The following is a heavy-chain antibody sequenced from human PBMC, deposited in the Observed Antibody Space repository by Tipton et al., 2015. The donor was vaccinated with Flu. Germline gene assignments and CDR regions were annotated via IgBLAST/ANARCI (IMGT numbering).Heavy chain of an antibody. V-gene: IGHV1-8*01. CDR1: GYTFTSYE. Sequence: QVQLVQSGAEVRKPGASVKVSCKTSGYTFTSYEINWVRQATGRGPEWMGWMNPNSGNTAYAQKFRGRVTMTRDTSISTAYMELSSLRSDDTAVFYCARGPNWFDSWGQGTLVIVSS. CDR3: ARGPNWFDS. J-gene: IGHJ5*01. CDR2: MNPNSGNT.